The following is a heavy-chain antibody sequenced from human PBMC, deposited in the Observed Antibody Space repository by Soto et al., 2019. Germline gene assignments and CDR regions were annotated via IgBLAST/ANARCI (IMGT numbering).Heavy chain of an antibody. D-gene: IGHD6-6*01. J-gene: IGHJ6*02. Sequence: SGHTLVNPTQTLTLTCTFSGFSLSTSGMCVSWIRQHPGKALEWLALIDWDDDKYYSTSLKTRLTISKDTSKNQVVLTMTNMDPVDTATYYCARTPEYSSLYYYGMDVWGQGTTVTVSS. CDR2: IDWDDDK. V-gene: IGHV2-70*01. CDR1: GFSLSTSGMC. CDR3: ARTPEYSSLYYYGMDV.